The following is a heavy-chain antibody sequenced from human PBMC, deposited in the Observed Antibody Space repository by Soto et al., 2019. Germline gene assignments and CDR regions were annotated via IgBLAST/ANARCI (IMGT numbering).Heavy chain of an antibody. CDR2: ISAYNGNT. CDR3: ARGGIPIDY. V-gene: IGHV1-18*01. D-gene: IGHD3-16*01. J-gene: IGHJ4*02. Sequence: QVQLVQSGAEVKKPGASVKVSCKTSGYTFTNFGLSWVRQAPGQGLEWMGWISAYNGNTNYAQNFQGRVTMTTDTSSSTAYMELSSLRSDDTAVYYCARGGIPIDYWGQGTLVAVSS. CDR1: GYTFTNFG.